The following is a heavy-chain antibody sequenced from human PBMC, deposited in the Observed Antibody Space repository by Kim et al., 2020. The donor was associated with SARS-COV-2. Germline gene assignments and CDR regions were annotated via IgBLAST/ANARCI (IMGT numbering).Heavy chain of an antibody. Sequence: GGSLRLSCAASGFTFSSYAMHWVRQAPGKGLEWVAVISYDGSNKYYADSVKGRFTISRDNSKNTLYLQMNSLRAEDTAVYYCARVAARPNHLYYYYGMDVWGQGTTVTVSS. CDR3: ARVAARPNHLYYYYGMDV. D-gene: IGHD6-6*01. CDR2: ISYDGSNK. CDR1: GFTFSSYA. V-gene: IGHV3-30-3*01. J-gene: IGHJ6*02.